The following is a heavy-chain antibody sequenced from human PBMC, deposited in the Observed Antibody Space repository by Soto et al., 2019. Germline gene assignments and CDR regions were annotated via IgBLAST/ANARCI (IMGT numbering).Heavy chain of an antibody. V-gene: IGHV1-69*01. CDR3: ARDRDDYGSGNYYNRIDF. CDR2: IIPIFGTP. D-gene: IGHD3-10*01. Sequence: QVQLVQSGAEVKKPGSSVKVSCKASGGIFRTYAISWLRQAPGQGLEWMGGIIPIFGTPNYAQKLQGRVTITADESTSKAYMELSRLRSEDTAVYYCARDRDDYGSGNYYNRIDFWGQGTLVTVSS. J-gene: IGHJ4*02. CDR1: GGIFRTYA.